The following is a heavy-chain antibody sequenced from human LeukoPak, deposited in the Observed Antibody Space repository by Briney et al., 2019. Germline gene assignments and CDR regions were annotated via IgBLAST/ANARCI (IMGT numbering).Heavy chain of an antibody. D-gene: IGHD5-18*01. J-gene: IGHJ4*02. Sequence: SETLSLTCTVSGGSISTSSSYYWGWIRQPPGKGLEWIGSIYYTGDTYYNSSLKSRVTISVDTSKNQFALKLTSVTAADTALYYCARLRGYTYGNPGYWGQGSLVTVSS. CDR1: GGSISTSSSYY. V-gene: IGHV4-39*01. CDR3: ARLRGYTYGNPGY. CDR2: IYYTGDT.